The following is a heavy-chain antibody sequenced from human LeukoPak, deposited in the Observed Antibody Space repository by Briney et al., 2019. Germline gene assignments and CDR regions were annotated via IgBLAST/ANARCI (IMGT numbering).Heavy chain of an antibody. CDR3: ARSGTYYYYGMDV. Sequence: GGSLRLSCAASGLTFSSYDMHWVRQATGKGLEWDSAIGTAGDTYYPGSVKGRFTISRENAKNSLYLQMNSLRAGDTAVYYCARSGTYYYYGMDVWGQGTTVTVSS. D-gene: IGHD3-10*01. CDR2: IGTAGDT. J-gene: IGHJ6*02. V-gene: IGHV3-13*01. CDR1: GLTFSSYD.